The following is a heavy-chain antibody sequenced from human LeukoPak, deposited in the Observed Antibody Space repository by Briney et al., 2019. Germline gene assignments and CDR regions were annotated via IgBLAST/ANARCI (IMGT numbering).Heavy chain of an antibody. J-gene: IGHJ3*02. CDR1: GFTFSSYW. Sequence: GGSLRLSCAASGFTFSSYWMTWVRQAPGKGLEWVANIGEDGSEKYYVDSVKGRFTISRDNAKNSLYLQVNSLRAEDTAVYYCARASYSSSSAFDIWGQGTMVTVSS. D-gene: IGHD6-13*01. CDR3: ARASYSSSSAFDI. CDR2: IGEDGSEK. V-gene: IGHV3-7*01.